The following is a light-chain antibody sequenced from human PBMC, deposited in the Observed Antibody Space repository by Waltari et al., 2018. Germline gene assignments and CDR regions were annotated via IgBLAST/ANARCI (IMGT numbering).Light chain of an antibody. J-gene: IGLJ3*02. CDR2: ENK. Sequence: QSVLTQPPSVSATPGQTVTISCSGSSSNIGINYISWYQQLPGTAPKLLIYENKKRPAGLPDRFSGSKSGTSATLGITGLQTGDEADYYCGTWDNSLSAWVFGGGTKLTVL. CDR1: SSNIGINY. V-gene: IGLV1-51*02. CDR3: GTWDNSLSAWV.